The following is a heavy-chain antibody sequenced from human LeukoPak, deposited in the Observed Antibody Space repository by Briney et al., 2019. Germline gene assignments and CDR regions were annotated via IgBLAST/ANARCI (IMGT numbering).Heavy chain of an antibody. D-gene: IGHD5-24*01. CDR3: ARHGSPAWFDP. CDR2: ISTGSSTI. V-gene: IGHV3-48*04. Sequence: GGSLRLSCAASGFTFSTYSMDWVRQAPGKGLEWVSYISTGSSTIFYADSVKGRFTISRDNAKNSLYLQMNSLRAEDTAVYYCARHGSPAWFDPWGQGTLVTVSS. CDR1: GFTFSTYS. J-gene: IGHJ5*02.